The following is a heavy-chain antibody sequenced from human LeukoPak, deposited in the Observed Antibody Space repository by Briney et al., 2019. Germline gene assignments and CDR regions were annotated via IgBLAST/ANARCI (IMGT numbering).Heavy chain of an antibody. CDR3: ARDDRRITMIVVVPPLDAFDI. D-gene: IGHD3-22*01. Sequence: GASVKVSCKASGGTFSSYAISWVRQAPGQGLEWMGRIIPILGIANYAQKFQGRVTITADKSTSTAYMELSSLRSEDTAVYYCARDDRRITMIVVVPPLDAFDIWGQGTMVTVSS. CDR2: IIPILGIA. V-gene: IGHV1-69*04. J-gene: IGHJ3*02. CDR1: GGTFSSYA.